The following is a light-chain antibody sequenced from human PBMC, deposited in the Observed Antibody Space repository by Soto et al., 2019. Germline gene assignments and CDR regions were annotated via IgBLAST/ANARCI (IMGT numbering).Light chain of an antibody. V-gene: IGLV1-40*01. CDR1: SPNIGAGSD. CDR2: ANI. J-gene: IGLJ1*01. Sequence: QAVVTQPPSVSVAPGQRLTISCTGSSPNIGAGSDVHWYQQLPGTAPKLLIYANINRPSGVPDRFSGSKSGTSASLAITGLQAEDEADYYCQSYDSSLSTYVFGTGTKLTVL. CDR3: QSYDSSLSTYV.